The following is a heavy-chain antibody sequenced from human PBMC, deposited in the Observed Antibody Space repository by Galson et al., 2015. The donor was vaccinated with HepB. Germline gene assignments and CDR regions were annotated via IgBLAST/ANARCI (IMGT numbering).Heavy chain of an antibody. V-gene: IGHV3-23*01. CDR2: ISGSGGST. Sequence: SLRLSCAASGFTFSSYAMSWVRQAPGKGLEWVSAISGSGGSTYYADSVKGRFTISRDNSKNTLYLQMNSLRAEDTAVYYCAKGDYDFWSGYSWGQGTMVTVSS. CDR3: AKGDYDFWSGYS. CDR1: GFTFSSYA. J-gene: IGHJ3*02. D-gene: IGHD3-3*01.